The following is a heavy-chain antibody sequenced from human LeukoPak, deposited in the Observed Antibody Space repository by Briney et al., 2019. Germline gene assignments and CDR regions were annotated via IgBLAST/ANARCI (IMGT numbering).Heavy chain of an antibody. CDR1: GGSISGYY. CDR2: IYYSGST. J-gene: IGHJ4*02. CDR3: ARHFHRSYDFWTGYYTGMDFDY. D-gene: IGHD3-3*01. Sequence: PSETLSLTCTVSGGSISGYYWGWIRQPPGKGLEWIGSIYYSGSTYYNPSLKSRVTISVDTSKNQFSLKLSSVTAADTAVYYCARHFHRSYDFWTGYYTGMDFDYWGQGTLVTVSS. V-gene: IGHV4-39*01.